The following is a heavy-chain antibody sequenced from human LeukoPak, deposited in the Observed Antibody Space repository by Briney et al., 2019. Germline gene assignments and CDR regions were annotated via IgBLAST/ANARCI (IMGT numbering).Heavy chain of an antibody. CDR2: TYYSGTT. CDR1: DDSISSNNYY. J-gene: IGHJ5*02. Sequence: SETLSLTCSVSDDSISSNNYYWGWIRQPPGKGLEWIGSTYYSGTTNYNPSLKSRVTISVDTSKNQFSPKLSSVTAADTAVYYCARETMVRFDPWGQGTLVTVSS. V-gene: IGHV4-39*07. D-gene: IGHD3-10*01. CDR3: ARETMVRFDP.